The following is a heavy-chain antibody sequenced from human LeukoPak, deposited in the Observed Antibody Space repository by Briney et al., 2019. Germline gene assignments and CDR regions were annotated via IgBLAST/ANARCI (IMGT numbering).Heavy chain of an antibody. CDR1: GFTFSSYG. CDR3: AKELYFGSGSYPDY. J-gene: IGHJ4*02. V-gene: IGHV3-30*18. D-gene: IGHD3-10*01. CDR2: ISHDGSDG. Sequence: GRSLRLSCAASGFTFSSYGMHWVRQAPGKGLDGVAVISHDGSDGHYADPVKGRFTISRDNSKNTVYLQMSSLRPEDTAVYFCAKELYFGSGSYPDYWGQGTLVRVSS.